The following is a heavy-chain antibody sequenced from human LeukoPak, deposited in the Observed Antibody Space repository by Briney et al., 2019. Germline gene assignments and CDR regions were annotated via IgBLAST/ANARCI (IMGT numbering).Heavy chain of an antibody. Sequence: SETLSLTCTVSGGSISSGGYYWSWICQHPGKGLEWIGYIYYSGSTYYNPSLKSRVTISVDTSKNQFSLKLSSVTAADTAVYYCARDSREYGMDVWGQGTTVTVSS. V-gene: IGHV4-31*03. CDR3: ARDSREYGMDV. J-gene: IGHJ6*02. D-gene: IGHD3-10*01. CDR1: GGSISSGGYY. CDR2: IYYSGST.